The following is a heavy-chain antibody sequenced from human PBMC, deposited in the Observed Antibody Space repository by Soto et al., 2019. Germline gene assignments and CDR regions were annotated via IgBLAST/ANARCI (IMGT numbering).Heavy chain of an antibody. J-gene: IGHJ4*02. CDR3: ARLRPSGTSDY. V-gene: IGHV4-59*08. CDR1: GDSMTNYY. D-gene: IGHD1-26*01. Sequence: QVQLQESGPGLVRPSETLSLTCTVSGDSMTNYYWNWLRQPPGKGLEWIGYIYYSGSTNYNPSLKTRFTISVDTSKNQFSLKLSSVTAADTAIYYCARLRPSGTSDYWGQGTLVTVSS. CDR2: IYYSGST.